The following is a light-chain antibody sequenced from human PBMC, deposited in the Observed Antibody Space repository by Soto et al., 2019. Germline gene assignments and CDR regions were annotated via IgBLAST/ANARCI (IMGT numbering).Light chain of an antibody. CDR3: QQYGSSPRT. CDR1: QSFSSTY. V-gene: IGKV3-20*01. Sequence: EIVLTQSPATLSLSPGERATLSCRASQSFSSTYLVWYQQRPGQAPRLLIYVTSSRATGIPDRFSGSGSGTDFTLTISRLEPEDFAVYYCQQYGSSPRTFGQGTKVDIK. CDR2: VTS. J-gene: IGKJ1*01.